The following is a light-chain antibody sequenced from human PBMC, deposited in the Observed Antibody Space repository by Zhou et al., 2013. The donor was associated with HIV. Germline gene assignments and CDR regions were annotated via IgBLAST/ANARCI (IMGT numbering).Light chain of an antibody. CDR3: QQATSFPLEIT. CDR2: AAS. J-gene: IGKJ3*01. Sequence: DIQMTQSPSSVSASVGDRVTITCRASQGIGSSLAWYQQKPGKAPNLLIYAASRLQDGVPSRFSGSGSETDFTLSISSLQPEDFATYYCQQATSFPLEITFGPWDQGGCQT. CDR1: QGIGSS. V-gene: IGKV1D-12*01.